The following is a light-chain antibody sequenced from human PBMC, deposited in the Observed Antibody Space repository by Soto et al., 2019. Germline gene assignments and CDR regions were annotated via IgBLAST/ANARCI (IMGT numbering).Light chain of an antibody. CDR2: AAS. Sequence: DIQLTQSPSFLSASVGDRVTITCRASQGINIFLAWFQQKPGKAPNLLISAASTLQSGVPSRFSGSGSETEFTLTITSLQPEDSATYYCQQRGNWWTFGQGTKVDIK. CDR1: QGINIF. V-gene: IGKV1-9*01. CDR3: QQRGNWWT. J-gene: IGKJ1*01.